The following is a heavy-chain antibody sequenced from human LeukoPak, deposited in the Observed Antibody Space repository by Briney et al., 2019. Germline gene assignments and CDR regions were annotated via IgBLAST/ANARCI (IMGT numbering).Heavy chain of an antibody. D-gene: IGHD1-26*01. J-gene: IGHJ4*02. Sequence: ASVKVSCKASGYTFTGYYMHWVRQAPGQGLEWMGWINPNSGGTNYAQKFQGRVSMTRDTSISTAYMELSRLRSDDTAVYYCATLSGIVGATDSDYWGQGTLVTVSS. CDR2: INPNSGGT. V-gene: IGHV1-2*02. CDR3: ATLSGIVGATDSDY. CDR1: GYTFTGYY.